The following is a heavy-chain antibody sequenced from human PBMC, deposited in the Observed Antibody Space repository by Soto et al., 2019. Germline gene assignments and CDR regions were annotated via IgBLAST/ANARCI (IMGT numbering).Heavy chain of an antibody. CDR3: ARGPSARRDGYNDY. Sequence: ASVKVSCKASGYTFTSYDINWVRQATGQGLEWMGWMNPNSGNTGYAQKFQGRVTMTRNTSISTAYMELSSLRSEDTAVHYCARGPSARRDGYNDYWGQGTLVTVSS. CDR2: MNPNSGNT. D-gene: IGHD5-12*01. CDR1: GYTFTSYD. V-gene: IGHV1-8*01. J-gene: IGHJ4*02.